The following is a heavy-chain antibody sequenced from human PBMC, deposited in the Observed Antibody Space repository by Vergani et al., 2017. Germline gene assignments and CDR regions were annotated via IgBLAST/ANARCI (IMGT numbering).Heavy chain of an antibody. CDR1: GGTFCSYA. V-gene: IGHV1-69*01. CDR3: AREIPSSSSSFYYYYMDV. CDR2: IIPIFGTA. Sequence: QVQLVQSGAEVKKPGSSVKVSCKASGGTFCSYAISWVRQAPGQGLEWMGGIIPIFGTANYAQKFQGRVTITADESTSTAYMELSSLRSEDTAVYYCAREIPSSSSSFYYYYMDVWGKGTTVTVSS. J-gene: IGHJ6*03. D-gene: IGHD6-6*01.